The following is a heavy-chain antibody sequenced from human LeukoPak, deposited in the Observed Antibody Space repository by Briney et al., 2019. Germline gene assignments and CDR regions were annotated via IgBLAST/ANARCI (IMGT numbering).Heavy chain of an antibody. V-gene: IGHV3-53*01. D-gene: IGHD4-17*01. J-gene: IGHJ3*02. CDR3: ARFYGDYAQAFDI. Sequence: GGSLRLSCAASGFTVSSNYMSWVRQAPGKGLEWVSVIYSGGSTYYADSVKGRFTIPRDNSKNTLYLQMNSLRAEDTAVYYCARFYGDYAQAFDIWGQGTMVTVSS. CDR1: GFTVSSNY. CDR2: IYSGGST.